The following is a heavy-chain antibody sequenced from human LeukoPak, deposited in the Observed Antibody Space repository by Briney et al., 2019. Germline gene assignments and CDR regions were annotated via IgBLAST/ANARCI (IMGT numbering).Heavy chain of an antibody. J-gene: IGHJ6*02. CDR2: INKDGSER. D-gene: IGHD2-21*02. V-gene: IGHV3-7*03. CDR1: GFTFSSYA. Sequence: GGSLRLSCAASGFTFSSYAMSWVRQAPGKGLEWVANINKDGSERYYVGSVKGRFTISRDNAKNSLNLQMNSLRAEDTAVYYCAKVRAYCGGDCYAYYYYGMDVWGQGTTVTVSS. CDR3: AKVRAYCGGDCYAYYYYGMDV.